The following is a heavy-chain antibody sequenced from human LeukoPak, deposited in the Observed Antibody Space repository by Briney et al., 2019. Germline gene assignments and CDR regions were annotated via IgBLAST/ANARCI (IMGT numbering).Heavy chain of an antibody. CDR1: GYTFTDYY. CDR2: INPNSGDT. CDR3: ARGNAFDV. V-gene: IGHV1-2*04. J-gene: IGHJ3*01. Sequence: ASVKVSCKASGYTFTDYYMHWVRQAPGQGLEWMGWINPNSGDTKYAQKFQGWVAMTRDTSISTAYMELSRLKSDDTAVYYCARGNAFDVWGHGTMVTVSS.